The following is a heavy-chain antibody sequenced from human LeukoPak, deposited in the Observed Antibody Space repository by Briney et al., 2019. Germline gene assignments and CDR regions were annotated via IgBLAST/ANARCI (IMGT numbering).Heavy chain of an antibody. V-gene: IGHV4-59*08. CDR3: ARGMTTVTH. Sequence: PSETLSLTCTVSGASINSYYWRWIRQPPGKGLEWRGYIYYSGITNYNPSLKSRVTISVDTSRNQFSLKLSSVTAADTAVYYCARGMTTVTHWGQGTLVTVSS. D-gene: IGHD4-11*01. CDR1: GASINSYY. J-gene: IGHJ4*02. CDR2: IYYSGIT.